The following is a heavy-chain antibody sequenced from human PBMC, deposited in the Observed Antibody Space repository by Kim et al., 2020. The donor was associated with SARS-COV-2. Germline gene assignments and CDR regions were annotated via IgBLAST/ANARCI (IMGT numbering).Heavy chain of an antibody. J-gene: IGHJ6*02. CDR3: AKDIRVGGLSGVDV. CDR1: GFSFSSFG. D-gene: IGHD3-10*01. CDR2: ISGSGGST. Sequence: GGSLRLSCTASGFSFSSFGMSWVRQAPGRGLDWVSGISGSGGSTYYADSVKGRFTISRDNSKNTLYLQMNSLRAEDTALYYCAKDIRVGGLSGVDVWGQGTTVTVSS. V-gene: IGHV3-23*01.